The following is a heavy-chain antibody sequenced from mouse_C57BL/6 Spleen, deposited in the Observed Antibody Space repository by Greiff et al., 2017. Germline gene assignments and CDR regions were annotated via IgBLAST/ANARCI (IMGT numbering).Heavy chain of an antibody. CDR1: GYTFTSYW. D-gene: IGHD2-3*01. Sequence: QVHVKQPGAELVKPGASVKLSCKASGYTFTSYWMQWVKQRPGQGLEWIGEIDPSDSYTNYNQKFKGKATLTVDTSSSTAYMQLSSLTSEDSAVYYCAKVYDGYYKGFFDYWGQGTTLTVSS. CDR3: AKVYDGYYKGFFDY. CDR2: IDPSDSYT. J-gene: IGHJ2*01. V-gene: IGHV1-50*01.